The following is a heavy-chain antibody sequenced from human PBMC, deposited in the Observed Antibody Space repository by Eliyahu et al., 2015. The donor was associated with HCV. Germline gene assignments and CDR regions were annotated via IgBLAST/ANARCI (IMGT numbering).Heavy chain of an antibody. V-gene: IGHV4-61*01. CDR2: IYYSGST. Sequence: QVQLQESAPGLVKPSETLSLTXTVSGXSVSSGSYYWSWIRQPPGKGLEWIGYIYYSGSTNYNPSLKSRVTISVDTSKNQFSLKLSSVTAADTAVYYCARVVGTAYYYYGMDVWGQGTTVTVSS. CDR3: ARVVGTAYYYYGMDV. J-gene: IGHJ6*02. D-gene: IGHD1-26*01. CDR1: GXSVSSGSYY.